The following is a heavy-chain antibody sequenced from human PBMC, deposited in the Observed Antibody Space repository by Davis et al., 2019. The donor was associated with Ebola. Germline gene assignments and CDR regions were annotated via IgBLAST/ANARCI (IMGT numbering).Heavy chain of an antibody. Sequence: SETLSLTCTVSGGSISSDSYYWGWIRQPPGKGLEWIGRMYYSGSTSYNPSLRSRVTISVDTSKNQFSLKLSSVTAADTAVYYCACPGELSLTFDYWGQGTLVTVSS. CDR2: MYYSGST. CDR3: ACPGELSLTFDY. D-gene: IGHD3-16*02. CDR1: GGSISSDSYY. V-gene: IGHV4-39*01. J-gene: IGHJ4*02.